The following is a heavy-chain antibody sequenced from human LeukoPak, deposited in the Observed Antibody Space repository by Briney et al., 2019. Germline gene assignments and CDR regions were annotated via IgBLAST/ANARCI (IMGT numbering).Heavy chain of an antibody. V-gene: IGHV3-23*01. CDR2: ISGSGATT. Sequence: GGSLRLSCAASGFTFSSYAMSWVRQAPGKGLEWVAPISGSGATTYYADSVKGRFTISRDNSKNTLYLQMNSLRAEDTAVYYCARDQFDYWGQGTLVTVSS. CDR1: GFTFSSYA. J-gene: IGHJ4*02. CDR3: ARDQFDY.